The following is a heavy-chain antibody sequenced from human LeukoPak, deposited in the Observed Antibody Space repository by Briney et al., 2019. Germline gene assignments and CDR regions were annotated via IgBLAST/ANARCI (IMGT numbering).Heavy chain of an antibody. CDR3: AKDVAAYYYDSSGYYARRGFDGYYFDY. Sequence: GRSLRLSCAASGFTFSSYGMHWVRQAPGKGPEWVAVISYDGSNKYYADSVKGRFAISRDNSKNTLYLQVNSLRAEDTAVYYCAKDVAAYYYDSSGYYARRGFDGYYFDYWGQGTLVTVSS. CDR1: GFTFSSYG. V-gene: IGHV3-30*18. J-gene: IGHJ4*02. D-gene: IGHD3-22*01. CDR2: ISYDGSNK.